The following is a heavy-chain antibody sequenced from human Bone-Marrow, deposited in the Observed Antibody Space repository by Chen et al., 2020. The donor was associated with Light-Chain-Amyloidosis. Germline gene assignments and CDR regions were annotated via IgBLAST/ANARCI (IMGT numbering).Heavy chain of an antibody. CDR1: GGSFSGYY. D-gene: IGHD2-21*01. CDR3: ASTTFPDAFDI. CDR2: INHSGST. V-gene: IGHV4-34*01. J-gene: IGHJ3*02. Sequence: QVQLQQWGAGLLTPSENLSLTCAVYGGSFSGYYWSWIRQPPGKGLEWIGEINHSGSTNYNPSLKRRVTISVDTSKNQFSLKLSSVTAADTAVYYCASTTFPDAFDIWGQGTMVTVSS.